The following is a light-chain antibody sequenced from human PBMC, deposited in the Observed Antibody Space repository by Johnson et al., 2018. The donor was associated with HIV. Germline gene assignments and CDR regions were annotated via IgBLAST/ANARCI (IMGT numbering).Light chain of an antibody. Sequence: HSVLTQPPSVSAAPGQKVTISCSGSSSNIGNNYVSWYQQLPGTAPKLLIYDHDKRPSGIPDRFSGSKSGTSATLGITGLQTGDEADYYCGTWDSSLSAGGVFGTGTKVTVL. CDR2: DHD. CDR1: SSNIGNNY. V-gene: IGLV1-51*01. J-gene: IGLJ1*01. CDR3: GTWDSSLSAGGV.